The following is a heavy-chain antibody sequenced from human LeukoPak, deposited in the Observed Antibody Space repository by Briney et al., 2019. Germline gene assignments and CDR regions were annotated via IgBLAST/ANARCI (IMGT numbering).Heavy chain of an antibody. J-gene: IGHJ4*02. Sequence: SETLSLTCSVSGDSISSYYWSWIRQPPGKGLVWIGYIHYSGSTKYNPSLKSRVTISADTSKKQFSLKLSSVTAADTAVYYCARSGIYGDYGIYFDYWGQGTLVTVSS. D-gene: IGHD4-17*01. CDR3: ARSGIYGDYGIYFDY. CDR2: IHYSGST. CDR1: GDSISSYY. V-gene: IGHV4-59*01.